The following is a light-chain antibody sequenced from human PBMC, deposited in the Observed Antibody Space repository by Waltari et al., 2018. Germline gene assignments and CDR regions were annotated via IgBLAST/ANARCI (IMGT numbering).Light chain of an antibody. J-gene: IGKJ3*01. Sequence: EIVLTQSPGTLSLSPGARATLTSRASQSLSINYLAWYQQKPGRAPKLLIYGGSTRATGIPDMFSGRGSGTDFTLTISRLEPEDFAVYYCQQYGSSLFTFGPGTKVDIK. CDR3: QQYGSSLFT. V-gene: IGKV3-20*01. CDR1: QSLSINY. CDR2: GGS.